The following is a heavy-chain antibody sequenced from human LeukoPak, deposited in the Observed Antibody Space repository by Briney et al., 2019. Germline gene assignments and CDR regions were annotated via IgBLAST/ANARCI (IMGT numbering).Heavy chain of an antibody. V-gene: IGHV3-21*04. D-gene: IGHD1-26*01. J-gene: IGHJ4*02. CDR1: GFTFGSYS. CDR2: ISSTSRYI. CDR3: ARVVGATNLDY. Sequence: PGGSLRLSCAASGFTFGSYSMNWVRQVPGKGLQWVSSISSTSRYIYYADSVKGRFTVSRDNAQNSLSLQMNSLGAEDTAVYYCARVVGATNLDYWGQGTLVTVSS.